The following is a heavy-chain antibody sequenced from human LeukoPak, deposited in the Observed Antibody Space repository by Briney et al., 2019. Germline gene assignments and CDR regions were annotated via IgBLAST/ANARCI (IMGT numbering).Heavy chain of an antibody. CDR3: AKRESSSSWYNYFDY. CDR1: GFTFSSYA. Sequence: PGGSLRLSCAASGFTFSSYAMSWVRQAPGKGPEWVSAISPSADSTSYADSVKGRFAISRDNSKNTVYLQMDSLRAEDTAVYYCAKRESSSSWYNYFDYWGQGTLVTVSS. V-gene: IGHV3-23*01. D-gene: IGHD6-13*01. CDR2: ISPSADST. J-gene: IGHJ4*02.